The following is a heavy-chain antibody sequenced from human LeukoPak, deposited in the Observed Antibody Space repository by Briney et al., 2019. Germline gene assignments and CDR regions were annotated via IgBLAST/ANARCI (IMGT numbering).Heavy chain of an antibody. Sequence: SETLSLTCTVSGYSISSGYYWGWIRQPPGKGLEWIGSIYHSGSTYYNPSLKSRVTISVDTSKNQFSLKLSSVTAADTAVYYCARGLPLDYWGQGTLVTVSS. V-gene: IGHV4-38-2*02. CDR1: GYSISSGYY. J-gene: IGHJ4*02. CDR2: IYHSGST. CDR3: ARGLPLDY.